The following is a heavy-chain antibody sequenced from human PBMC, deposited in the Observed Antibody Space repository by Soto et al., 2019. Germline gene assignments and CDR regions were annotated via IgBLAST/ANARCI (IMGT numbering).Heavy chain of an antibody. V-gene: IGHV3-74*01. Sequence: PGGSLRLSCAASGFTFNIYWMHWVRQAPGKGLVWVSHINSGGSVTSYADSVKGRFTISRDNSQNTLYLQMNSLRAEDTAVYYCVRDYRYGGDYCGQGTLVTVSS. J-gene: IGHJ4*02. CDR3: VRDYRYGGDY. CDR2: INSGGSVT. CDR1: GFTFNIYW. D-gene: IGHD5-12*01.